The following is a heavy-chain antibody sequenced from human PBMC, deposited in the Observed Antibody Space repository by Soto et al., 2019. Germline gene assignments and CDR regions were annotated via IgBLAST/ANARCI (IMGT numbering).Heavy chain of an antibody. CDR2: ISSSSSYI. CDR1: GFTFSSYS. D-gene: IGHD2-2*01. CDR3: EREVTAAMRGYAFDI. V-gene: IGHV3-21*01. Sequence: PGGSLRLSCAASGFTFSSYSMNWVRQAPGKGLEWVSSISSSSSYIYYAGSVKGRFTISRDNAKNSLYLQMNSLRAEDTAVYYSEREVTAAMRGYAFDIWGQGTMVTVSS. J-gene: IGHJ3*02.